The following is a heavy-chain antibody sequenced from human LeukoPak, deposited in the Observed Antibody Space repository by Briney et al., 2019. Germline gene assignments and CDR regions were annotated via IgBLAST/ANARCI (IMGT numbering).Heavy chain of an antibody. J-gene: IGHJ4*02. Sequence: GRSLRLSCAASGFTFSSYAMHWVRQAPGRGLEWVAVISHDGINKYYADSVKGRLTISRDNSKNTLYLQMNSLRAEDTAVYYCARGGLYSSSSDSDYWGQGTLVTVSS. V-gene: IGHV3-30-3*01. CDR2: ISHDGINK. CDR1: GFTFSSYA. CDR3: ARGGLYSSSSDSDY. D-gene: IGHD6-6*01.